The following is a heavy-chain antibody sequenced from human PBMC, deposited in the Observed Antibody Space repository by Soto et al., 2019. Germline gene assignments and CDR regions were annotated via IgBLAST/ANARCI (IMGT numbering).Heavy chain of an antibody. CDR1: GFTFDDYA. CDR2: ISWNSGSI. D-gene: IGHD3-3*01. Sequence: ESGGGLVQPGRSLRLSCAASGFTFDDYAMHWVRQAPGKGLEWVSGISWNSGSIGYADSVKGRFTISRDNAKNSLYLQMNSLRAEDTALYYCAKDLLRFLEWPPTGWFDPWGQGTLVTVSS. V-gene: IGHV3-9*01. J-gene: IGHJ5*02. CDR3: AKDLLRFLEWPPTGWFDP.